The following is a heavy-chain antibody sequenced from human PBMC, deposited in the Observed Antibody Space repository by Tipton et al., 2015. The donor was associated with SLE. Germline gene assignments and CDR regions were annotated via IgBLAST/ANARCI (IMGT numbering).Heavy chain of an antibody. J-gene: IGHJ4*02. D-gene: IGHD2-15*01. Sequence: GSLRLSCAASGFTFSSSAMSWVRQAPGKGLEWVSSTTTSGGSTYYADFVKGRFTISRDNSENTLYLQLNSLRAEDTAVYYCAKRGAVAYYFDYWGQGTLVTVSS. CDR2: TTTSGGST. CDR1: GFTFSSSA. CDR3: AKRGAVAYYFDY. V-gene: IGHV3-23*01.